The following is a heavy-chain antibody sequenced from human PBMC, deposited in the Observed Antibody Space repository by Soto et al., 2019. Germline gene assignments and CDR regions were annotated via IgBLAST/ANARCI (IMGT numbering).Heavy chain of an antibody. CDR1: GYTFTSYG. CDR2: ISAYNGNT. Sequence: QVQLVQSGAEVKKPGASVKVSCKASGYTFTSYGISWVRQAPGQGLEWMGWISAYNGNTNYAQKLQGRVTMTTDTSTSTAYMELRXLXSXXXXXXXXXSGSFSALGXXQXWGQGTLV. V-gene: IGHV1-18*01. CDR3: XSGSFSALGXXQX. D-gene: IGHD1-26*01. J-gene: IGHJ1*01.